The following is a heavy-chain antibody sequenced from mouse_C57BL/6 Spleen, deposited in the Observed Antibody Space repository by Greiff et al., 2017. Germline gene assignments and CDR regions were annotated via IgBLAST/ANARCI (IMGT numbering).Heavy chain of an antibody. D-gene: IGHD2-4*01. CDR2: IHPNSGST. CDR3: AIYDYDRGAFDY. J-gene: IGHJ2*01. V-gene: IGHV1-64*01. CDR1: GYTFTSYW. Sequence: QVQLKQPGAELVKPGASVKLSCKASGYTFTSYWMHWVKQRPGQGLEWIGMIHPNSGSTNYNEKFKSKATLTVDKSSSTAYMQLSSLTSEDSAVYYCAIYDYDRGAFDYWGQGTTLTVSS.